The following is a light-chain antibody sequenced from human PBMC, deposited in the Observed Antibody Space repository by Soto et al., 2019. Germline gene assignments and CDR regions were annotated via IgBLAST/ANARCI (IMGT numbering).Light chain of an antibody. J-gene: IGKJ2*01. V-gene: IGKV3-11*01. CDR1: QSVSSY. Sequence: EIVLTQSPATLSLSPGERATLSCRASQSVSSYLAWYQQKPGQAPRLLIYDASNRATGIPARFSGGGSGTDFTLTSSSLEPEDFAVYYGQQRSNWPPMYTFGQGTKLEIK. CDR3: QQRSNWPPMYT. CDR2: DAS.